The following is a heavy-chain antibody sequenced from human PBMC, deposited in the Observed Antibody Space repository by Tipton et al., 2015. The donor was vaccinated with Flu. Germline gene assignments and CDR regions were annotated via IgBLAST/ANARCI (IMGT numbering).Heavy chain of an antibody. CDR3: ARLSGTPSAPYFDL. V-gene: IGHV3-30*14. D-gene: IGHD2/OR15-2a*01. CDR2: VAHDGSIK. J-gene: IGHJ2*01. Sequence: SLRLSCVVSGFTLSRYTIHWVRQAPGKGLDWVAVVAHDGSIKHYADSVRGRFTISRDDSKSTVSLQMTSLRPDDTAVFYCARLSGTPSAPYFDLWGRGTLVTVSS. CDR1: GFTLSRYT.